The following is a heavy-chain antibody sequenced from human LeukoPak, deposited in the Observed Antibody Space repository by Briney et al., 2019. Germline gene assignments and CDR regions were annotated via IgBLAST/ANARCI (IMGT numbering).Heavy chain of an antibody. CDR3: ARASIFGVVIDAFDI. CDR1: GGSFSGYY. V-gene: IGHV4-34*01. Sequence: PSETLSLTCAVYGGSFSGYYWSWIRQPPGKGLEWIGEINHSGSTNYNPSLKSRVTISVDTSKNQFSLELSSVTAADTAVYYCARASIFGVVIDAFDIWGQGTMVTVSS. J-gene: IGHJ3*02. D-gene: IGHD3-3*01. CDR2: INHSGST.